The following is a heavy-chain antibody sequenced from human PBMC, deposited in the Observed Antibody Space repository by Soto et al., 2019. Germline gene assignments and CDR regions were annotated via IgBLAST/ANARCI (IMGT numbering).Heavy chain of an antibody. J-gene: IGHJ6*02. CDR1: GFTFSSYA. CDR2: ISGSGGST. CDR3: AKRYDVGGYSRIDV. V-gene: IGHV3-23*01. Sequence: EAQLLESGGGLEQPGGSLRLSCAASGFTFSSYAMSWVRQAPGKGLEWVSGISGSGGSTYYADSVKGRFTISRDNSKNTLYLQMNSLRAEDTAVYYCAKRYDVGGYSRIDVWGQGTTVTVSS. D-gene: IGHD5-18*01.